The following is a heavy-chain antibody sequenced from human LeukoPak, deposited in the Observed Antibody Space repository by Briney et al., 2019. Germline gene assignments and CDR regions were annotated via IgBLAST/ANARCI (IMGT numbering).Heavy chain of an antibody. CDR1: GFTFSSYG. J-gene: IGHJ4*02. CDR2: ITSSSSYI. D-gene: IGHD2-15*01. CDR3: AKKEALYCSGGNCYYFDY. Sequence: GGSLRLSCTASGFTFSSYGMNWVRQAPGKGLEWVGFITSSSSYIKTADSAKGRFTISRDNSKNTVYLQMNSLRAEDTAVYYCAKKEALYCSGGNCYYFDYWGQGTLVTVSS. V-gene: IGHV3-21*04.